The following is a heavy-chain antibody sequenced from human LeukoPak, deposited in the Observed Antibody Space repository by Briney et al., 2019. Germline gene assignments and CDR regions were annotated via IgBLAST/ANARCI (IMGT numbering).Heavy chain of an antibody. CDR1: GYTFTNYY. D-gene: IGHD5-18*01. V-gene: IGHV1-46*01. CDR2: ISPSGAST. J-gene: IGHJ4*02. Sequence: GASVKVSCKASGYTFTNYYMHWVRQAPGQGLEWMGMISPSGASTSYAQKFQGRVTMTRDVSTSTVYMELSSLRSEDTAVYYCASGYSYGHRWFDYWGQGTLVTVSS. CDR3: ASGYSYGHRWFDY.